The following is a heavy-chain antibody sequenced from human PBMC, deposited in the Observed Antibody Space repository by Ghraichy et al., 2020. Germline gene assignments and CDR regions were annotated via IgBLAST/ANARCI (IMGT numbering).Heavy chain of an antibody. CDR3: ARGHIG. CDR1: GFTLSGYW. V-gene: IGHV3-7*03. CDR2: INPDGSEK. J-gene: IGHJ4*02. Sequence: GGSLRLSCAVSGFTLSGYWMSWVRQAPEKGLEWVANINPDGSEKDYVDSVKGRFTISRDDAKNSLYLQMNSLRAEDTAVYYCARGHIGRGQGTLVTVS.